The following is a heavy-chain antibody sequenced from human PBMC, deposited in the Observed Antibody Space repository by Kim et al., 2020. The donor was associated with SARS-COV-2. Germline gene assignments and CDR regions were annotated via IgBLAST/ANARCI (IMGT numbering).Heavy chain of an antibody. Sequence: DYAAPVKGRVTISRDDSKNTLYLQMNSLKTEDTAVYYCTTAFYYYYGMDVWGQGTTVTVSS. CDR3: TTAFYYYYGMDV. J-gene: IGHJ6*02. V-gene: IGHV3-15*01.